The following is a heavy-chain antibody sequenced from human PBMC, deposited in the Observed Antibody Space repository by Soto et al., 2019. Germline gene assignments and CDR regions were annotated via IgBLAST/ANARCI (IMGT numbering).Heavy chain of an antibody. CDR3: AIDTWAGGGSLPFDY. D-gene: IGHD2-15*01. J-gene: IGHJ4*02. Sequence: EVQLVESGGGLVQPGGSLRLSCAASGFTFSSYEMNWVRQAPGKGLEWVSYISSSGSSIYYADSVKGRFTISRDNAKNSVYLQMNSLRAEDTAVYYCAIDTWAGGGSLPFDYCGQGTLVTGSS. V-gene: IGHV3-48*03. CDR2: ISSSGSSI. CDR1: GFTFSSYE.